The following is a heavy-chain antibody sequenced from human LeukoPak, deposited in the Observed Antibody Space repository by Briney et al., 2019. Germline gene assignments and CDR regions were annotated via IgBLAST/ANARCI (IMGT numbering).Heavy chain of an antibody. CDR1: GFIFGDHA. V-gene: IGHV3-49*04. CDR3: ARGPIHLWLHNGMDV. J-gene: IGHJ6*02. CDR2: IRSKAYGGTT. D-gene: IGHD5-12*01. Sequence: GGSLRLSCTASGFIFGDHAMSWVRQAPGKGLEWVGFIRSKAYGGTTEYAASVKGRFTISRDDSEGIACLQMNSLRIDDTAVYYCARGPIHLWLHNGMDVWGQGTTVIVFS.